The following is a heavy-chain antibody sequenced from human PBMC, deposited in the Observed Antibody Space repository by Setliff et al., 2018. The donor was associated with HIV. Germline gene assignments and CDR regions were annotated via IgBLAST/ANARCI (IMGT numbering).Heavy chain of an antibody. D-gene: IGHD3-3*01. Sequence: GESLKISCKGSGYIFGLYWIGWVRQMPGRGLEWMGIIYPGDSDTRYSPSFEGQVTMSADKSINTAYLRWNSLKASDTAMYYCARQPTDTSGYNNWFDSWGQGTLVTVSS. V-gene: IGHV5-51*01. CDR2: IYPGDSDT. CDR3: ARQPTDTSGYNNWFDS. CDR1: GYIFGLYW. J-gene: IGHJ5*01.